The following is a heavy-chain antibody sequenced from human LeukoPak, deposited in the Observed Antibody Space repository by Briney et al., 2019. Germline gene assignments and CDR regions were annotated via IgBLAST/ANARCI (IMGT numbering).Heavy chain of an antibody. J-gene: IGHJ4*02. D-gene: IGHD3-22*01. CDR2: ISGSGGST. V-gene: IGHV3-23*01. CDR1: GFTFSSYA. Sequence: PGGSLRLSCAASGFTFSSYAMNWVRQAPGKGLEWVSAISGSGGSTYYADSVKGRFTISRDNSKNTLYLQMNSLRAEDTAVYYCAKGSDSSGLYPFDYWGQGTLVTVSS. CDR3: AKGSDSSGLYPFDY.